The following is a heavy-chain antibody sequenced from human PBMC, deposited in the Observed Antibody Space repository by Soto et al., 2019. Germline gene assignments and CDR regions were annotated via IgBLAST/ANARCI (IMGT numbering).Heavy chain of an antibody. Sequence: PSDTLSLTCTVSGGSISSGDYYWSWIRQPPGKGLEWIGYIYYSGSTYYNPSLKSRVTISVDTSKNQFSLKLSSVAAADTAVYYCAREGWRGYGMDVWGQGTTVT. D-gene: IGHD3-10*01. J-gene: IGHJ6*02. V-gene: IGHV4-30-4*02. CDR2: IYYSGST. CDR1: GGSISSGDYY. CDR3: AREGWRGYGMDV.